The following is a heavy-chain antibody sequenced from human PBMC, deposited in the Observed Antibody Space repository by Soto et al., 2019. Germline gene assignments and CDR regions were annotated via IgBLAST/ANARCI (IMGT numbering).Heavy chain of an antibody. D-gene: IGHD3-10*01. Sequence: GSLEIFCKASDDTCTIDYIAWLCQMPGKGLEWMGIIYPGDFDTRYSPSFQGQVTISADKYISTAYLQWNSLKASDSAIYYCARLWFGELDWFNPWGQGTLVTVT. CDR3: ARLWFGELDWFNP. CDR1: DDTCTIDY. CDR2: IYPGDFDT. V-gene: IGHV5-51*01. J-gene: IGHJ5*02.